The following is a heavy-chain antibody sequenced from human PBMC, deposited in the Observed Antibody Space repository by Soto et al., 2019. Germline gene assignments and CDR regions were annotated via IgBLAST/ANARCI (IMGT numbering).Heavy chain of an antibody. CDR1: GGSISSYY. D-gene: IGHD3-10*01. V-gene: IGHV4-59*01. J-gene: IGHJ4*02. CDR3: ARDGEVGYFDY. CDR2: IYYSGST. Sequence: QVQLQESGPGLVKPSETLSLTCTVSGGSISSYYWSWIRQPPGKGLEWIGYIYYSGSTNYNPSLKSRVTISVDTSKNQFSLKLSSVTAADTAVYYCARDGEVGYFDYWGQGTLVTVSS.